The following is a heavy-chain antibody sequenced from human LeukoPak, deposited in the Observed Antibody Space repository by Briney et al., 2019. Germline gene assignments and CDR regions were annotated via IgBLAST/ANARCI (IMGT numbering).Heavy chain of an antibody. CDR3: ARVGWLGAFDI. J-gene: IGHJ3*02. Sequence: GGSLRLSCTASGFTFSNYWMHWVRQAPGKGLEWVANIKQDGSEKYYVDSVKGRFTISRDNAKNSLYLQMSSLRAEDTAVYYCARVGWLGAFDIWGQGTMVTVSS. CDR1: GFTFSNYW. CDR2: IKQDGSEK. D-gene: IGHD6-19*01. V-gene: IGHV3-7*03.